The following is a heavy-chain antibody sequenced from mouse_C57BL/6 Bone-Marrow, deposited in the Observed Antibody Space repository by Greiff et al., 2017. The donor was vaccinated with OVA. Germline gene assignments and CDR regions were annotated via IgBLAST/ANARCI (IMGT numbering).Heavy chain of an antibody. D-gene: IGHD3-1*01. V-gene: IGHV5-9-1*02. J-gene: IGHJ2*01. CDR3: TRDRGSHYFDY. CDR2: ISSGGDYI. CDR1: GFTFSSYA. Sequence: EVKLVESGEGLVKPGGSLKLSCAASGFTFSSYAMSWVRQTPEKRLEWVAYISSGGDYIYYADTVKGRFTISRDNARNTLYLQMSSLKSEDTAMYYCTRDRGSHYFDYWGQGTTHTVSS.